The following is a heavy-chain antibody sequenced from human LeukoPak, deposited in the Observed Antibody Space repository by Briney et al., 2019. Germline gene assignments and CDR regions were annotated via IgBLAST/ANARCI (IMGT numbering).Heavy chain of an antibody. Sequence: PGGPLRLSCAASGFTFSTYAMSWARRAPGKGLEWVSSISGSGDITYHADSVKGRFTISRDNSKNTLYLQMNSLRAEDTAVYYCAKRPTVTTSGFFDYWGQGTLVTVSS. CDR2: ISGSGDIT. V-gene: IGHV3-23*01. J-gene: IGHJ4*02. CDR1: GFTFSTYA. D-gene: IGHD4-17*01. CDR3: AKRPTVTTSGFFDY.